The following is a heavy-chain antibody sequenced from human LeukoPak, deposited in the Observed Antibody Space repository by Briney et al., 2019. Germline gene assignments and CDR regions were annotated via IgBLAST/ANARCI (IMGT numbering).Heavy chain of an antibody. J-gene: IGHJ4*02. V-gene: IGHV3-30*18. CDR2: ISYDGSNK. CDR3: AKEGIAVAEGDY. CDR1: GFTFSSYG. D-gene: IGHD6-19*01. Sequence: GGSLRPSCAASGFTFSSYGMHWVRQAPGKGLEWVAVISYDGSNKYYADSVKGRFTISRDNSKNTLYLQMNSLRAEDTAVYYCAKEGIAVAEGDYWGQGTLVTVSS.